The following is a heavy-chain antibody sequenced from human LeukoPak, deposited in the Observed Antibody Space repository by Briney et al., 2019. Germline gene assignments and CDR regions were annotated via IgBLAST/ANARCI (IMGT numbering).Heavy chain of an antibody. Sequence: GGSLRLSCAASGFTFSSYALSWVRQAPGKGLEWVSAISGSGGSTYYADSVKGRFTISRDNSKNTLYLQMNSLRAEDTAVYYCAKGLHGSGSYYILWGQGTLVTVSS. V-gene: IGHV3-23*01. CDR2: ISGSGGST. CDR1: GFTFSSYA. CDR3: AKGLHGSGSYYIL. J-gene: IGHJ4*02. D-gene: IGHD3-10*01.